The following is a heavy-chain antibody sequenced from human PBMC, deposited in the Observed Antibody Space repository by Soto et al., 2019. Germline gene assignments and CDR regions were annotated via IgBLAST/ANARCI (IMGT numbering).Heavy chain of an antibody. Sequence: ETLFLTCAVYGGSFSGYYWSWIHQPPGKGLEWRGEINHSGSTNYNPSLKNRDTLSIDTSKTQLSLKPRSVTAADTAVYYCARVGLTDVGARSLGRFYSYYGMDVWGQGTTVTASS. J-gene: IGHJ6*02. CDR2: INHSGST. CDR1: GGSFSGYY. V-gene: IGHV4-34*01. CDR3: ARVGLTDVGARSLGRFYSYYGMDV. D-gene: IGHD3-9*01.